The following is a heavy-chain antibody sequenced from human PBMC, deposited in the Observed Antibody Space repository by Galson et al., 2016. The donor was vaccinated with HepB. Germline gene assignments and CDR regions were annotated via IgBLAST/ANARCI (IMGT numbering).Heavy chain of an antibody. Sequence: SVKVSCKVSGYTLTDLSMHWVRQAPGKGLEWMGGFDPEDGETFYAQKFQGRVTMTEDTSTDTAYMDMSSLRSEDTAVYYCAKDTMGQGIGDFDIWGQGTMVTVSS. J-gene: IGHJ3*02. CDR2: FDPEDGET. V-gene: IGHV1-24*01. CDR1: GYTLTDLS. D-gene: IGHD3-10*01. CDR3: AKDTMGQGIGDFDI.